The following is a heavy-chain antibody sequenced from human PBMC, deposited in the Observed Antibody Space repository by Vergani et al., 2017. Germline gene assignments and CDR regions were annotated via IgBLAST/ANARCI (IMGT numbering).Heavy chain of an antibody. J-gene: IGHJ4*02. CDR2: LSASDRRT. Sequence: EVQLLESGGDLVQPGGSLRLSCAASGFTFIMHAMSWVRQAPGKGLEWVSTLSASDRRTHYADSVKGRFTISRDDSKDSAFLLVNNLKTEDTAVYFCYTDYHDYWGQGTLVTVSS. V-gene: IGHV3-23*01. CDR3: YTDYHDY. D-gene: IGHD2-2*02. CDR1: GFTFIMHA.